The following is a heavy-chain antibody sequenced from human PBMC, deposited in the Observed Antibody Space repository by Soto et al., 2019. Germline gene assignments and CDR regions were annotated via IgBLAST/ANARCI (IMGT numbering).Heavy chain of an antibody. V-gene: IGHV5-51*01. D-gene: IGHD2-15*01. Sequence: EESLKISCKGSGYCFSIHWVAWLRQMPGKGLEWVGIIYPGNSKTMYSPSFQGQVTISADTALSTTYLQWDTLKPSDTAIYFCARDSHCDGGNCPMGGFDMWGQGTMVTVSS. CDR3: ARDSHCDGGNCPMGGFDM. CDR1: GYCFSIHW. CDR2: IYPGNSKT. J-gene: IGHJ3*02.